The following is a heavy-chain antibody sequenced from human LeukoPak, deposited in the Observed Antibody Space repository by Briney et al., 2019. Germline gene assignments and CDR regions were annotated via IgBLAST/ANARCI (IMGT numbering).Heavy chain of an antibody. CDR1: GGTFSSYA. J-gene: IGHJ4*02. CDR3: ASMTYSNKYFDY. D-gene: IGHD6-13*01. V-gene: IGHV1-69*06. CDR2: IIPIFGTT. Sequence: SVKVSCKASGGTFSSYAFSWVRQAPGQGLQWMGGIIPIFGTTTYAQKFQGRVTITADKSTSTAYMELSSLRSEDTAVYYCASMTYSNKYFDYWGQGTLVTVSS.